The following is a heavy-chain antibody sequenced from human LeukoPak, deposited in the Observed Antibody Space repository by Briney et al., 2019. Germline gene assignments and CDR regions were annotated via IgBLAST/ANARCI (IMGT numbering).Heavy chain of an antibody. CDR1: GGSISSYY. CDR2: IYYSGST. Sequence: SVTLSLTCTVSGGSISSYYWSWIRQPPGKGLEWVGYIYYSGSTNYNPSLKSRVTISVDTSKNQFSLKLSSVTAADTAVYYCAREMATTHYYYGMDVWGQGTTVTVSS. CDR3: AREMATTHYYYGMDV. V-gene: IGHV4-59*01. J-gene: IGHJ6*02. D-gene: IGHD5-24*01.